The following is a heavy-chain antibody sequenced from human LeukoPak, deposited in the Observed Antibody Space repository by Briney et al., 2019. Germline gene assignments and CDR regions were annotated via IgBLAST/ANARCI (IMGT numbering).Heavy chain of an antibody. CDR2: ISGSGGST. CDR3: ARATPRYFDY. CDR1: GFTFSSYA. D-gene: IGHD5-24*01. Sequence: GGSLRLSCAASGFTFSSYAVSWVRQAPGKGLEWVSGISGSGGSTYYADSVKGRFTISRDNSKNTLYVQMNSLRAEDTAVYYCARATPRYFDYWGQGTLVTVSS. V-gene: IGHV3-23*01. J-gene: IGHJ4*02.